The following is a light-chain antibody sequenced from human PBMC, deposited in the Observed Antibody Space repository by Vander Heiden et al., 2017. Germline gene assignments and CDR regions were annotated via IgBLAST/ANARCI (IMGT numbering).Light chain of an antibody. V-gene: IGKV3-15*01. CDR1: QSVYSK. CDR2: GTS. J-gene: IGKJ4*01. Sequence: IVMTQSPATMSVSPGEGATLFCRASQSVYSKLTWYQQKHGQAPMLLIYGTSTRATDIPARFSGSGSGTEFTLTISSLQSEDIAVYYCQQYNNWPPLTFGGGTKVEIK. CDR3: QQYNNWPPLT.